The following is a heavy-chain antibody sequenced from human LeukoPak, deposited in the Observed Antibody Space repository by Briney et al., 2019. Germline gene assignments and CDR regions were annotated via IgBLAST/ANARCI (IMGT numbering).Heavy chain of an antibody. CDR2: INHSGST. CDR1: GGSFSGYY. V-gene: IGHV4-34*01. D-gene: IGHD6-13*01. J-gene: IGHJ5*02. CDR3: ARGGSSWYKGNWFDP. Sequence: PSETLSLTCTVYGGSFSGYYWSWIRQPPGKGLEWIGEINHSGSTNYNPSLKSRVTISVDTSKNQFSLKLSSVTAADTAVYYCARGGSSWYKGNWFDPWGQGTLVTVSS.